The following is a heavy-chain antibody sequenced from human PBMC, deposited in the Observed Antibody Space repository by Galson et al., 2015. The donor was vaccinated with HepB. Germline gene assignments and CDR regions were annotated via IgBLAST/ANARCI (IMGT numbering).Heavy chain of an antibody. J-gene: IGHJ4*02. V-gene: IGHV3-72*01. CDR3: ARESDVLSGSRYFDH. D-gene: IGHD3-3*01. CDR1: GFTFSEHN. CDR2: SRNKVNSYIT. Sequence: SLRLSCAVSGFTFSEHNVDWVRQASGKGLEWVGRSRNKVNSYITEYAASVKGRFTISRDETKNSVYLEMGSLKTEDTAVYYCARESDVLSGSRYFDHWGQGTLVTVSS.